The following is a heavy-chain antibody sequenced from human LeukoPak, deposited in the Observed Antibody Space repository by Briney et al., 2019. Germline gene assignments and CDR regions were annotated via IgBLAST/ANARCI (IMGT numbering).Heavy chain of an antibody. J-gene: IGHJ4*02. V-gene: IGHV3-23*01. D-gene: IGHD3-22*01. Sequence: GGSLRLSCAASGFIFSNNIMNWVRQAPGKGLEWVSLISADGGDIYYADSVNGRFTISRDNSKNTLHLQMDSLRAEDTAVYYCAKDPPHSDRSIYSDNSWGQGTLVTVSS. CDR2: ISADGGDI. CDR3: AKDPPHSDRSIYSDNS. CDR1: GFIFSNNI.